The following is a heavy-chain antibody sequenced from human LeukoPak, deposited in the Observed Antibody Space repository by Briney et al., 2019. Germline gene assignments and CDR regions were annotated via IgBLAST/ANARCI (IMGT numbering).Heavy chain of an antibody. Sequence: GGSLRLSCAASGFTFSSCAMHWVRQAPGKGLEWVAVISYDGSNKYYADSVKGRFTISRDNSKNTLYLQMNSLRAEDTAVYYCARDQVPAAMPYHYYYYYGMDVWGQGTTVTVSS. CDR3: ARDQVPAAMPYHYYYYYGMDV. V-gene: IGHV3-30*04. J-gene: IGHJ6*02. D-gene: IGHD2-2*01. CDR2: ISYDGSNK. CDR1: GFTFSSCA.